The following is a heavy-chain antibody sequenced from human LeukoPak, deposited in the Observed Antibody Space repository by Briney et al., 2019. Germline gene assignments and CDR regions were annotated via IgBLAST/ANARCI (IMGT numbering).Heavy chain of an antibody. CDR1: GFTFSSYS. CDR2: INGDGSST. J-gene: IGHJ4*02. V-gene: IGHV3-74*01. D-gene: IGHD6-6*01. CDR3: AGGKYSRSSDY. Sequence: PGGSLRLSCAASGFTFSSYSMHWVRQAPGKGLVWVSRINGDGSSTNYADSVKGRFTIARDNARNTLYLQMNSLRAEDTAVYYCAGGKYSRSSDYWGQGTLVTVSS.